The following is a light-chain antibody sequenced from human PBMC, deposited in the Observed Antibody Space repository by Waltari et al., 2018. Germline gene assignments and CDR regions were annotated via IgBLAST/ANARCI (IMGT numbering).Light chain of an antibody. J-gene: IGKJ1*01. CDR2: GAS. Sequence: EIVMTQSPATLSVFPGERATLSCRAIQSIRSNVAWYQDKPGQAPRLLIYGASTRATGIPARFSGSGSGTDVTLTISSLQSEDFAVYFCQQYDNWLGTFGQGTKVEIK. V-gene: IGKV3-15*01. CDR3: QQYDNWLGT. CDR1: QSIRSN.